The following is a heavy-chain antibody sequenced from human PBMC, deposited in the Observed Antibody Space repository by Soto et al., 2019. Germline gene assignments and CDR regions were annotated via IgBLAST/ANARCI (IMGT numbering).Heavy chain of an antibody. CDR3: ARDMRGSYRAERWDYYYHGIDV. CDR1: GGTFRNYA. CDR2: IIPILGIA. J-gene: IGHJ6*02. V-gene: IGHV1-69*04. D-gene: IGHD3-16*01. Sequence: QVQLVQSGAEVKKPGSSVRVSCKASGGTFRNYAISWVRQAPGQGLEWMGRIIPILGIANYTQRFQGRVTIKADKSTSTVTMELSSLRSEETAVYYSARDMRGSYRAERWDYYYHGIDVWGQGTTVTVSS.